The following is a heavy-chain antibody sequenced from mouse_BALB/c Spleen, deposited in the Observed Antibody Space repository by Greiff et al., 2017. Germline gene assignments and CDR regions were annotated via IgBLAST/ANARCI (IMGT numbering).Heavy chain of an antibody. Sequence: ESGPGILQPSQTLSLTCSFSGFSLSTSGMGVSWIRQPSGKGLEWLAHIYWDDDKRYNPSLKSRLTISKDTSRNQEFLKITSVDTADTATYYCARSLGSTMIITDYWGQGTSVTVSS. J-gene: IGHJ4*01. D-gene: IGHD2-4*01. CDR3: ARSLGSTMIITDY. CDR2: IYWDDDK. V-gene: IGHV8-12*01. CDR1: GFSLSTSGMG.